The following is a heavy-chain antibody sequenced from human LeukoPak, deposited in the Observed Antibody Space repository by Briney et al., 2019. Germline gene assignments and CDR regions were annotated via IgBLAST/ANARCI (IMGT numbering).Heavy chain of an antibody. Sequence: GGSLRLSCAAYGFTFSNYGMSWVRQAPGKGLEWVSGISGSGRSTYYADSVKGRFTISRDNSKNSLYLQMNSLRAEDTALYHCARGAYFNWFDPWGQGTLVTVSS. CDR3: ARGAYFNWFDP. J-gene: IGHJ5*02. CDR2: ISGSGRST. CDR1: GFTFSNYG. D-gene: IGHD2/OR15-2a*01. V-gene: IGHV3-23*01.